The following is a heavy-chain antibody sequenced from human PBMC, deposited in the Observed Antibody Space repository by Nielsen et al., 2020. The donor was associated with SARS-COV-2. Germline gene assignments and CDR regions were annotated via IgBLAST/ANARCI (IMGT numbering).Heavy chain of an antibody. D-gene: IGHD2-2*01. J-gene: IGHJ3*02. V-gene: IGHV4-39*02. CDR3: AREDIAVVPAAMFRGDDAFDI. CDR1: GGSLSSRNYY. CDR2: IYYSGSV. Sequence: SETLSLTCTVSGGSLSSRNYYWGWIRQPPGKGLEWIGTIYYSGSVSYNPSLRSRVTISVDTSKKHFSLKLTSVTAADTAVYFCAREDIAVVPAAMFRGDDAFDIWGQGTMVRVSS.